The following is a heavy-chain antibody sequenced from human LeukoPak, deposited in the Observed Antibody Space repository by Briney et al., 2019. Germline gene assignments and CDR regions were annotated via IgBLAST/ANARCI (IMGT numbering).Heavy chain of an antibody. CDR1: GFTFSSYG. D-gene: IGHD6-13*01. CDR3: ARDYIRLIAAAGTHFDY. V-gene: IGHV3-21*01. J-gene: IGHJ4*02. CDR2: ISSSSSYI. Sequence: PGGSLRLSCAASGFTFSSYGMSWVRQAPGKGLEWVSSISSSSSYIYYADSVKGRFTISRDNAKNSLYLQMNCLRAEDTAVYYCARDYIRLIAAAGTHFDYWGQGTLVTVSS.